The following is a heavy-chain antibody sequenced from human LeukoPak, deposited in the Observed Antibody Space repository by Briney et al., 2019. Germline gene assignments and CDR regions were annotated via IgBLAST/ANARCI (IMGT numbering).Heavy chain of an antibody. CDR2: IYYSGST. V-gene: IGHV4-59*01. J-gene: IGHJ4*02. CDR3: ARARDGYNSGAEY. Sequence: SETLSFTCTVSGGPINSYYWSWIRQPPGKGLEWIGYIYYSGSTNSTPSLKSRVTISVDTSKNQFSLKLSSVTAADTAVYYCARARDGYNSGAEYWGQGTLVTVSS. CDR1: GGPINSYY. D-gene: IGHD5-24*01.